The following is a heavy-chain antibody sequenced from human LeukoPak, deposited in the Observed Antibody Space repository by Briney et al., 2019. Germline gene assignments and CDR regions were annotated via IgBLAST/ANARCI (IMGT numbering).Heavy chain of an antibody. D-gene: IGHD2-21*01. Sequence: SETLSLTCTVSGGSISSYYWSWIRQPPGKGLECLGFIFHTGTTNYNPSLKSRVTISVDTSKNQFSLKLSSVTAADTAIYYCARTYCGTNACPFDHWGQGNLVTVSS. CDR1: GGSISSYY. J-gene: IGHJ4*02. CDR3: ARTYCGTNACPFDH. V-gene: IGHV4-59*08. CDR2: IFHTGTT.